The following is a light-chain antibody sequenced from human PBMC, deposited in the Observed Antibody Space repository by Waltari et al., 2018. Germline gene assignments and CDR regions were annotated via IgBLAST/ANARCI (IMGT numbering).Light chain of an antibody. CDR3: QENYSIPPT. V-gene: IGKV1-39*01. CDR1: ESLSRH. CDR2: ASS. J-gene: IGKJ1*01. Sequence: DFPMTPSPSSLSASVGDRVTLTCRASESLSRHLNWYQQKPGRAPKHLIYASSSLHSEVPPRFSGSATGTDFTLTISGLQPEDFATYDCQENYSIPPTFGQGTKVEIK.